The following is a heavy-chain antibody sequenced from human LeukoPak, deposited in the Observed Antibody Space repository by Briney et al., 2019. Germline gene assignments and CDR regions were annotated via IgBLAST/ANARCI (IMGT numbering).Heavy chain of an antibody. J-gene: IGHJ4*02. CDR2: INPNSGGT. D-gene: IGHD3-22*01. Sequence: ASVKVSCKASGYTFTGYYMHCVRQAPGQGLEWMGWINPNSGGTNYAQKFQGRVTMTRDTSISTAYMELSRLRSDDTAVYYGAEGGTTYYYDSSGYYELSYWGQGTLVTVSS. CDR3: AEGGTTYYYDSSGYYELSY. CDR1: GYTFTGYY. V-gene: IGHV1-2*02.